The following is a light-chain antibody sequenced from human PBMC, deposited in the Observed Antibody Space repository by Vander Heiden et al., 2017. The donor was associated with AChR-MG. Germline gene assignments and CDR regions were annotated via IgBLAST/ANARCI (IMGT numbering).Light chain of an antibody. CDR1: HSVSSN. CDR2: DAS. Sequence: DIVLTPSPATLSLSPGVRATLSCRASHSVSSNLPWYQQKPGQAPRLLSYDASNRAPGIPARFSGGGSGTDFTLTISSLEPADFAVYYCQQPTNALSFGAEVKVEIK. CDR3: QQPTNALS. V-gene: IGKV3-11*01. J-gene: IGKJ4*01.